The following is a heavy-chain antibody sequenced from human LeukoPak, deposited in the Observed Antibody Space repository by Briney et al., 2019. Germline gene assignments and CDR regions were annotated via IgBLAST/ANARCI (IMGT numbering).Heavy chain of an antibody. CDR3: AKDPQKILYFFEN. CDR2: IQYDGSNE. V-gene: IGHV3-30*02. J-gene: IGHJ4*02. Sequence: PGGSLRLSCAASGFTFGRCGMHWVRQAPGKGLEWVAFIQYDGSNENYADSVRGRFTVSRDNSKNMLYLQMNSLRVEDTAVYYCAKDPQKILYFFENWGQGTLAAVSS. CDR1: GFTFGRCG.